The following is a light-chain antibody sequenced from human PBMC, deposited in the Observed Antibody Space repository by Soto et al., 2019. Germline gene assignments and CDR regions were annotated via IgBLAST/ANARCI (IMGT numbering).Light chain of an antibody. V-gene: IGKV1-27*01. CDR2: AAY. CDR3: QKYNNAPQLT. J-gene: IGKJ4*01. CDR1: QGISNY. Sequence: DIQMTQSPSSLSASVGDRVTITCRASQGISNYLAWYQQKPGKVPKLLIYAAYSLQSGVPFRFSGSGSGTDFTLTISSLQPEDVATYYCQKYNNAPQLTFGGGTKVEIK.